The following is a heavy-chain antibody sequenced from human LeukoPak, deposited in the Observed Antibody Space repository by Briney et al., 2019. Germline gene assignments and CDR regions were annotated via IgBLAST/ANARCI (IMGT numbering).Heavy chain of an antibody. V-gene: IGHV4-34*01. CDR1: GGSFSGYY. Sequence: SETLSLTCAVYGGSFSGYYWSWIRQPPGKGLEWIGEINHSGSTNYNPSLKSRVTISVDTSKNQFSLKLSSVTAADTAVYYCASQDVVVAATGMDSSGCYGQGYFDYWGQGTLVTVSS. J-gene: IGHJ4*02. D-gene: IGHD2-15*01. CDR3: ASQDVVVAATGMDSSGCYGQGYFDY. CDR2: INHSGST.